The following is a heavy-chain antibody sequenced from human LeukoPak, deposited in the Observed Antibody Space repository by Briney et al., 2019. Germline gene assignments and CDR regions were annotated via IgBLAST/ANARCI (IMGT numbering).Heavy chain of an antibody. CDR2: IGGSGGST. Sequence: PGGSLRLSCAASGFTFSDYYMSWIRQAPGKGLEWVSAIGGSGGSTYYADSVKGRFTISRDNSKNTLYLQMNSLRAEDTAVYYCARDPRVAAAGTRWFDPWGQGTLVTVSS. CDR1: GFTFSDYY. J-gene: IGHJ5*02. D-gene: IGHD6-13*01. CDR3: ARDPRVAAAGTRWFDP. V-gene: IGHV3-23*01.